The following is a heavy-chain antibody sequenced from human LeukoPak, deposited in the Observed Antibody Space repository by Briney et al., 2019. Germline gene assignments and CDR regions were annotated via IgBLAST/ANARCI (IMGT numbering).Heavy chain of an antibody. CDR3: ARPRRCSNTSCTDAFDI. Sequence: ASVKVSCKASGYTFTSYGISWVRQAPGQGLEWMGWISAYNGNTNYAQKLQGRVTMTTDTSTSTAYMELRSLRSDDTAVYYCARPRRCSNTSCTDAFDIWGQGTMVTVSS. J-gene: IGHJ3*02. V-gene: IGHV1-18*01. D-gene: IGHD2-2*01. CDR1: GYTFTSYG. CDR2: ISAYNGNT.